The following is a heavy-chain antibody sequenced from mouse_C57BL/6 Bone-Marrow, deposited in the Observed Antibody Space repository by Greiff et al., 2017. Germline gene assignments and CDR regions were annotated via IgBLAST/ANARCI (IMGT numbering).Heavy chain of an antibody. Sequence: QVQLQQSGPGLVAPSQSLSITCTVSGFSLTSYAISWVRQPPGKGLEWLGVIWTGGGTNYNSALKSRLSISKDNSKSQVFLKMNSLQTDDTARDDCARTVTTDWYFDVWGTGTTVTVTA. V-gene: IGHV2-9-1*01. D-gene: IGHD2-2*01. CDR2: IWTGGGT. CDR3: ARTVTTDWYFDV. J-gene: IGHJ1*03. CDR1: GFSLTSYA.